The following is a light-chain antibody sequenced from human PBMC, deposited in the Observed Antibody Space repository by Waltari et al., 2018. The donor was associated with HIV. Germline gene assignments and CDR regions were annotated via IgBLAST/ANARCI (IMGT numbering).Light chain of an antibody. J-gene: IGLJ3*02. V-gene: IGLV2-18*02. Sequence: QSALTQPPSVSGSPGQSVTISCTGTSSDVGSYHRVSWYQQPPGTAPKLMIYEVSNRPSGVPDRFSGSKSGNTASLTISGLQAADEADYYCSSYTSSSTLVFVGGTKLTVL. CDR1: SSDVGSYHR. CDR2: EVS. CDR3: SSYTSSSTLV.